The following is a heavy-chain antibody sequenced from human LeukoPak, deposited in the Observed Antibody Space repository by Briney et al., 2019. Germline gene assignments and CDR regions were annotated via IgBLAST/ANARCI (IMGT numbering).Heavy chain of an antibody. CDR1: GGSISSSNW. D-gene: IGHD3-3*02. Sequence: SGTLSLTCAVSGGSISSSNWWSWVRQPPGKGLEWIGEIYHSGSTNYNPSLKGRVTISVDKSKNQFSLKLSSVTAADTAVYYCAKGPFLEWLLSVHHFDYWGQGTLVTVSS. CDR3: AKGPFLEWLLSVHHFDY. CDR2: IYHSGST. J-gene: IGHJ4*02. V-gene: IGHV4-4*02.